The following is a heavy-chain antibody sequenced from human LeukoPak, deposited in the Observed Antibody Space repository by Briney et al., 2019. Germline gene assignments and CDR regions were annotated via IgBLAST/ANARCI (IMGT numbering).Heavy chain of an antibody. CDR2: ISCSGSNI. V-gene: IGHV3-48*03. CDR1: GFTFRTFE. J-gene: IGHJ4*02. Sequence: PGGSLTLSCAASGFTFRTFEMNWVRQAPGKGLEWVSYISCSGSNIYYADSVKGRFTISRDNDKHSLYLQMNRLRVEDTAVYYCARAEMATITSDYWGQGTLVTVSS. D-gene: IGHD5-24*01. CDR3: ARAEMATITSDY.